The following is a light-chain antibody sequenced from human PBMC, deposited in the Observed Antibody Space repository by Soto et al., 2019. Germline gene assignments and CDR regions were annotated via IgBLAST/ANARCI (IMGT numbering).Light chain of an antibody. CDR2: GAS. CDR1: KSVSSY. J-gene: IGKJ5*01. V-gene: IGKV3-20*01. CDR3: QQYGSSIT. Sequence: EIVMTQSPATLSVSPVEIATLSFITTKSVSSYLAWYQQKPGQAPRLLIYGASSRATGIPDRFSGSGSGTDFTLTISRLEPEDFAVYYCQQYGSSITCGQGTRLEI.